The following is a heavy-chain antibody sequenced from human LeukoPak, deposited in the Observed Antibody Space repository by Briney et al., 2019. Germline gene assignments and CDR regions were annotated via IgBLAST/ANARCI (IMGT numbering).Heavy chain of an antibody. CDR2: INPSGGST. V-gene: IGHV1-46*01. J-gene: IGHJ3*02. CDR1: GYTFTSYY. D-gene: IGHD1-1*01. Sequence: ASVKVSCKASGYTFTSYYMHWVRQAPGQGLEWMGIINPSGGSTSYAQKFQGRVTMTRDTSTSTVYMELSSLRSEDTAVYYCARTRRHWNDGGAFDIWGQGTMVTVSS. CDR3: ARTRRHWNDGGAFDI.